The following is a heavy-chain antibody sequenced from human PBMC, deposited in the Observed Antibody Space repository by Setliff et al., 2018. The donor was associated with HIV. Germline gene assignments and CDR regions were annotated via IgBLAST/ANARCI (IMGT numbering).Heavy chain of an antibody. CDR1: GYPFTYRY. D-gene: IGHD5-12*01. V-gene: IGHV1-45*02. Sequence: GASVKVSCKASGYPFTYRYLHWVRQAPGQALEWMGWITPYNANTNYAQKFQDRVTMTSDRSMSTAYMDLSSLRSEDTAVYYCASGRGDGYNYFAFDIWGQGTVVTVSS. J-gene: IGHJ3*02. CDR3: ASGRGDGYNYFAFDI. CDR2: ITPYNANT.